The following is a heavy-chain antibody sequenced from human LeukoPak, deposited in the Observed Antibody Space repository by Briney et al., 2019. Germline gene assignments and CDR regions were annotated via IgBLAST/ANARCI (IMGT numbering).Heavy chain of an antibody. Sequence: SVKVSCKASGGTFSSYAISWVRQAPGQGLEWMGRIIPILGVANYAQKFQGRVTITADKSMSTAYMELSSLRSEDTAVYYCARDQHIVVVTAQIKNWFDPWGQGTLVTVSS. V-gene: IGHV1-69*04. D-gene: IGHD2-21*02. CDR1: GGTFSSYA. J-gene: IGHJ5*02. CDR2: IIPILGVA. CDR3: ARDQHIVVVTAQIKNWFDP.